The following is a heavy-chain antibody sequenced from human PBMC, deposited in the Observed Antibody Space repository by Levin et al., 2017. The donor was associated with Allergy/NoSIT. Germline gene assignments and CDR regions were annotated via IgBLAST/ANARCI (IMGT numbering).Heavy chain of an antibody. Sequence: GGSLRLSCAASGFTFSSYGMHWVRQAPGKGLEWVALIWYDGSNKYYADSVKGRFTISRDNSKNTLYLQMNSLRAEDTAIYYCARDNDYTDKGEEAFDLWGQGTMVTVSS. CDR2: IWYDGSNK. D-gene: IGHD4-11*01. CDR1: GFTFSSYG. V-gene: IGHV3-33*01. CDR3: ARDNDYTDKGEEAFDL. J-gene: IGHJ3*01.